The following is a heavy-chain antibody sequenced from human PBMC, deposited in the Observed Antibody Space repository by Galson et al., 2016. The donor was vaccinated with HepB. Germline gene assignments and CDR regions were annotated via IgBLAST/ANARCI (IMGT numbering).Heavy chain of an antibody. D-gene: IGHD2-15*01. V-gene: IGHV4-4*02. CDR3: ARGCPGSGDGQGGLDY. Sequence: SETLSLTCAVSGGPISSSKWWSWVRQPPEKGPGWIGEISLSGGTSYIPSLKSRVTISIDKSKNQFSLKLSSVTAADTAVFYCARGCPGSGDGQGGLDYWGQGILVTVSS. J-gene: IGHJ4*02. CDR2: ISLSGGT. CDR1: GGPISSSKW.